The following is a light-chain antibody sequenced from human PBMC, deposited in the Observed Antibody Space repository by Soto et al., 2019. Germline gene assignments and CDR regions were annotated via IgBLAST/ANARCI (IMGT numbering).Light chain of an antibody. CDR2: GAS. Sequence: EIVLTQSPGTLSLSPGERATLSCRASQSITSSYLAWYQQKPGQAPRLLIYGASRRATDIPDRFSGSGSGTDFTLTISRLEPEDFAVYYCQLYDSSSYTVGQGTKVDSK. CDR1: QSITSSY. V-gene: IGKV3-20*01. CDR3: QLYDSSSYT. J-gene: IGKJ2*01.